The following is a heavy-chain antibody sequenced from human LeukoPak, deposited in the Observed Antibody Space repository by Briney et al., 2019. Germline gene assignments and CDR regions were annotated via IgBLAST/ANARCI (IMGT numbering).Heavy chain of an antibody. CDR2: MNPNSGNT. CDR1: GYTFTSCD. D-gene: IGHD6-19*01. CDR3: TRGSSGRRDN. J-gene: IGHJ4*02. V-gene: IGHV1-8*01. Sequence: GASVKVSCKASGYTFTSCDINWVRQATGQGLEWMGWMNPNSGNTGYGQSFQGRITMTRDISIGTAYMELSNLTSEDTTIYYCTRGSSGRRDNWGQGTLVTVSA.